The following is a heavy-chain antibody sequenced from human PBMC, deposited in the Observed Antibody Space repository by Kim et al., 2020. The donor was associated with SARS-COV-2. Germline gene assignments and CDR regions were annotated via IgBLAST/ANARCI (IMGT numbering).Heavy chain of an antibody. CDR2: ISSSSSYT. J-gene: IGHJ4*02. V-gene: IGHV3-11*06. Sequence: GGSLRLSCAASGFTFSDYYMSWIRQAPGKGLEWVSYISSSSSYTNYADSVKVRFTISRDNAKNSLYLQMNSLRAEDTAVYYCAASGSPYYFDYWGQGTLVTVSS. CDR3: AASGSPYYFDY. CDR1: GFTFSDYY. D-gene: IGHD1-26*01.